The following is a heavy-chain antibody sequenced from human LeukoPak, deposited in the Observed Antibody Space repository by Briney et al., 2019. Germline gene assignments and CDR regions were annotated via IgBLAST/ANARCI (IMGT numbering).Heavy chain of an antibody. CDR2: LSGSGRLV. CDR3: ARDIQTGLAFDA. J-gene: IGHJ3*01. Sequence: KPGGSLRLSCAASRFGFSSGTMNWVRQAPGKALEWVSSLSGSGRLVWYAASVKGRFTISRDNAASSLFLQMNSLRVEDTAVYYCARDIQTGLAFDAWGQGTVVAVSS. D-gene: IGHD7-27*01. CDR1: RFGFSSGT. V-gene: IGHV3-21*06.